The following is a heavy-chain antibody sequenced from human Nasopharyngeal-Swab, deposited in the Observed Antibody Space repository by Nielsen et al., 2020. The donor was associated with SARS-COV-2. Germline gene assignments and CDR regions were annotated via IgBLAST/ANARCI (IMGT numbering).Heavy chain of an antibody. V-gene: IGHV3-43D*03. D-gene: IGHD1-26*01. Sequence: GESLKISCAASGFTFDDYAMHWVRQAPGKGLEWVSLISWDGGSTYYADSVKGRFTISRDNSKNSLYLQMNSLRAEDTALYYCAKGAVGATIVFYFDYWGQGTLVTVSS. J-gene: IGHJ4*02. CDR2: ISWDGGST. CDR1: GFTFDDYA. CDR3: AKGAVGATIVFYFDY.